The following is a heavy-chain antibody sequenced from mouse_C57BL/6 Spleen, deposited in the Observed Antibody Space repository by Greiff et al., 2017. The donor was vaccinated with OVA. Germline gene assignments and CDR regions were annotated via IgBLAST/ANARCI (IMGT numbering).Heavy chain of an antibody. CDR2: IDPSDSET. Sequence: VQLQQPGAELVRPGSSVKLSCKASGYTFTSYWMHWVKQRPIQGLEWIGNIDPSDSETHYNQKFKDKATLTVDKSSSTAYMQLSSLTSEDSAVYYCARWYGNYDFDYWGQGTTLTVSS. J-gene: IGHJ2*01. V-gene: IGHV1-52*01. CDR1: GYTFTSYW. D-gene: IGHD2-10*02. CDR3: ARWYGNYDFDY.